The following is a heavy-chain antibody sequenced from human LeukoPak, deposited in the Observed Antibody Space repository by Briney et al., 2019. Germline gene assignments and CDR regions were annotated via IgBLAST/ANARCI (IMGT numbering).Heavy chain of an antibody. CDR1: GYTFTSYG. Sequence: ASVKVSCKASGYTFTSYGISWVRQAPGQGLEWMGWISAYSGNTNYGQKFQGRVTTTTDTSTTTAYMEVRSLRSDDTAVYYCARDMVRGVLTNDAFDIWGQGTMVTVSS. CDR3: ARDMVRGVLTNDAFDI. V-gene: IGHV1-18*01. D-gene: IGHD3-10*01. J-gene: IGHJ3*02. CDR2: ISAYSGNT.